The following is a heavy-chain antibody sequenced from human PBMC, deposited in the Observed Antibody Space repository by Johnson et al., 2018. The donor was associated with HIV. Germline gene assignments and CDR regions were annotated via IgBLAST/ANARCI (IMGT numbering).Heavy chain of an antibody. CDR2: ISGGEDDT. J-gene: IGHJ3*01. V-gene: IGHV3-23*04. CDR1: GFSFIDYA. Sequence: VQLVESGGGLVRPGGSLRLSCVASGFSFIDYAMIWVRQAPGKGLEWVSFISGGEDDTYYADSVKGRFTISRDNAKNSLYLQMNSLRAEDTALYYCARGVSSGYYSNAFDVWGQGTMATVSS. CDR3: ARGVSSGYYSNAFDV. D-gene: IGHD3-22*01.